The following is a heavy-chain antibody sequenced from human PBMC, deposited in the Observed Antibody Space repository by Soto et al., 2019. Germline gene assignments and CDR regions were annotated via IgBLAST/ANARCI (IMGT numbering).Heavy chain of an antibody. D-gene: IGHD2-2*01. J-gene: IGHJ3*02. Sequence: QLQLQESRSGLVKPSQTLSLTCAVSGGSISSGGYSWSWIRQPPGKGLVRIGYIYHSGSTYYNPSLKSRVTISVDRSKNQFSLKLSSVTAADTAVYYCARVKRVVDAFDIWGQGTMVTVSS. CDR1: GGSISSGGYS. V-gene: IGHV4-30-2*01. CDR2: IYHSGST. CDR3: ARVKRVVDAFDI.